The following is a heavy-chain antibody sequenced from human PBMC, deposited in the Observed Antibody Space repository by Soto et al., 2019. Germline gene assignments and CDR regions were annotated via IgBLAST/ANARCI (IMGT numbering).Heavy chain of an antibody. CDR1: GFTFSSYG. CDR2: IKEDGSEQ. V-gene: IGHV3-7*05. Sequence: SGGSLRLSCAASGFTFSSYGMRWVRQAPGKGLEWVANIKEDGSEQNYVDSLKGRFTISRDNAKNSLYLQMNSLRADDTAVYYCANTVVRGLGTTVTVSS. D-gene: IGHD3-10*01. J-gene: IGHJ6*01. CDR3: ANTVV.